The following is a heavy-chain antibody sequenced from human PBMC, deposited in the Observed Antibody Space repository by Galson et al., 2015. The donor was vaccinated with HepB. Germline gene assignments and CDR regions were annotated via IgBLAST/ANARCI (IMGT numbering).Heavy chain of an antibody. Sequence: SLRLSCAASGFTFSSYGMHWVRQAPGKGLEWVAVISYDGGNKYYADSVKGRFTISRDDSKNTLYLQMNSLRAEDTAVYYCAKGGWELLFDYWGQGTLVTVSS. CDR3: AKGGWELLFDY. CDR1: GFTFSSYG. CDR2: ISYDGGNK. D-gene: IGHD1-26*01. V-gene: IGHV3-30*18. J-gene: IGHJ4*02.